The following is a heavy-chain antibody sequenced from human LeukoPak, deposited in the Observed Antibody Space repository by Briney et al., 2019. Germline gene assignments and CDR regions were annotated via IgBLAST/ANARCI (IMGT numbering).Heavy chain of an antibody. J-gene: IGHJ4*02. V-gene: IGHV4-34*01. D-gene: IGHD1-26*01. CDR3: AKDRAGGSYWASGWAHPDYFDY. CDR2: INHSGST. CDR1: GGSFSGYY. Sequence: SETLSLTCAVYGGSFSGYYWSWIRQPPGKGLEWIGEINHSGSTNYNPSLKSRVTISVDTSKNQFSLKLSSVTAADTAVYYCAKDRAGGSYWASGWAHPDYFDYWGQGTLVTVSS.